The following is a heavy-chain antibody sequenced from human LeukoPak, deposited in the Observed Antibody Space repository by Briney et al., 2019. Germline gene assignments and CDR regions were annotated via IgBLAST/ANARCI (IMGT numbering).Heavy chain of an antibody. CDR2: MYKSGSI. CDR1: GGSISSSNYY. J-gene: IGHJ4*02. V-gene: IGHV4-39*01. CDR3: ARQIPHSGSIMYYFDY. D-gene: IGHD6-19*01. Sequence: SETLSLTCTVSGGSISSSNYYWGWIRQPPGKGLEWIGNMYKSGSIYYNTSLKSRVTISVDTSKNQFSLKLTSVTAADTAVYYCARQIPHSGSIMYYFDYWGQGTLVTVSS.